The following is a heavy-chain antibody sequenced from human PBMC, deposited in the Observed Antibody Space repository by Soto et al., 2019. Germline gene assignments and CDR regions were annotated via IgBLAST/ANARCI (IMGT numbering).Heavy chain of an antibody. CDR2: IGNSNNPT. Sequence: EVQLVESGGGLVKPGGSPRLSCAASGFTFSDYSMLWVRQAPGKGLEWIAFIGNSNNPTFYAGSVRGRFTISRDNPKNSVYLQMNSLREEDTAVYFCAMEEGYFNGGPCYRGGFELWCQGTMVTVSS. D-gene: IGHD2-15*01. CDR3: AMEEGYFNGGPCYRGGFEL. V-gene: IGHV3-21*02. CDR1: GFTFSDYS. J-gene: IGHJ3*01.